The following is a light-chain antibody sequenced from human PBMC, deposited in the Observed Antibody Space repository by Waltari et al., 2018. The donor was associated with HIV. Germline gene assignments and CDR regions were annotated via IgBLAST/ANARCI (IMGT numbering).Light chain of an antibody. CDR1: SSDVGGYNL. J-gene: IGLJ2*01. CDR2: EVS. V-gene: IGLV2-23*02. Sequence: QSALTQPASVSGSTGQSITISCTGTSSDVGGYNLASWYQQHPGKAPKLMIYEVSKRPSGVSNRFSGSKSGNTASLTISGLQAEDEADYYCCAYAGSTTYVIFGGGTKLTVL. CDR3: CAYAGSTTYVI.